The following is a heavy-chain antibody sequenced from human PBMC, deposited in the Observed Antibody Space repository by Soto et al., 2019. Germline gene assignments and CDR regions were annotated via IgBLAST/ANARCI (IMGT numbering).Heavy chain of an antibody. CDR1: GFTFEDYV. Sequence: EVQLVESGGGLVQPGRSLRLSCVGSGFTFEDYVMHWVRQVPGQGLEWVSHISWDGYSIGYAGSVRGRFTISRDNAKKSLFLQMNSLRPEDTALYYCARSWSGSTRGRVDVWGQGTTVTVSS. V-gene: IGHV3-9*01. CDR2: ISWDGYSI. D-gene: IGHD3-3*01. J-gene: IGHJ6*02. CDR3: ARSWSGSTRGRVDV.